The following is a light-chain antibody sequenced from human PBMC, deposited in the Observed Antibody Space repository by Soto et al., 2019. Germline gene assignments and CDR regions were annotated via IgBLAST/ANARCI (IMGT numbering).Light chain of an antibody. Sequence: DVVLNQSRLSLPVTVVHPSSISCSXNQXLVYGDGNTYLSWFLLRPGQSPRRLLYKVSQRDPGVPDRFSGSGSGTDFTLKISRVEAEDVGVYYCMEGMFWPPTFGQGTRLEIK. J-gene: IGKJ5*01. CDR1: QXLVYGDGNTY. V-gene: IGKV2-30*01. CDR2: KVS. CDR3: MEGMFWPPT.